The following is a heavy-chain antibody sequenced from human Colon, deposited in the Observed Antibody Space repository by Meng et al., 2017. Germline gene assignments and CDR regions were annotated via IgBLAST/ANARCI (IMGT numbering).Heavy chain of an antibody. J-gene: IGHJ1*01. D-gene: IGHD2-15*01. Sequence: VQLVHSGASCKKHGASVNVSCKASGYLFTSYTMHWVRQAPGQRPAWMGWINTGNGDTKYSPSFQGRVTLTRDTSASTAYMELNSLRSEDTAVYYCARDGGYEYLRCFLHWGQGTLVTVSS. CDR2: INTGNGDT. CDR1: GYLFTSYT. V-gene: IGHV1-3*04. CDR3: ARDGGYEYLRCFLH.